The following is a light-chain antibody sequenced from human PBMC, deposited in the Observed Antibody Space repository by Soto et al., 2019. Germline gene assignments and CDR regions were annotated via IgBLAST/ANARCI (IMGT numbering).Light chain of an antibody. CDR2: EVN. CDR1: SSDVGGYYY. V-gene: IGLV2-8*01. CDR3: SSYAGSNNVV. Sequence: QSALTQPPSASGSLGQSVTISCTGTSSDVGGYYYVSWYQQHPGKAPKLMIYEVNKRPSGVPDRFSGSKSGNTASLTVSGLQAEDEADYYCSSYAGSNNVVFGGGTKLTVL. J-gene: IGLJ2*01.